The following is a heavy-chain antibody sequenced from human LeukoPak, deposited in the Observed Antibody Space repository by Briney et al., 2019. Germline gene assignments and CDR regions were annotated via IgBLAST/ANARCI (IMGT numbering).Heavy chain of an antibody. J-gene: IGHJ4*02. CDR3: ARDTGFSMVRGVLF. CDR2: INTNTGNP. D-gene: IGHD3-10*01. CDR1: GYTFTSYS. Sequence: GASVKVSCKASGYTFTSYSMNWVRQAPGQGLEWVGWINTNTGNPTYAQGFTGRFVFSLDTSVSTAYLQISNLKAEDTAVYYCARDTGFSMVRGVLFWGQGTLVTVSS. V-gene: IGHV7-4-1*02.